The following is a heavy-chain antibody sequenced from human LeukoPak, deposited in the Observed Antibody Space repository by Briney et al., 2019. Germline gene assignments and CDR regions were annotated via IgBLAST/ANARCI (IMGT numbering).Heavy chain of an antibody. CDR1: GFTFSNAW. CDR2: IKSKTDGGTT. D-gene: IGHD1-26*01. V-gene: IGHV3-15*01. J-gene: IGHJ3*02. CDR3: TTDSGSYYDAFDI. Sequence: GGSLRLSCAASGFTFSNAWMSWVRQAPGKGLERVGRIKSKTDGGTTDYAAPVKGRFTISRDDSKNTLYLQMNSLKTEDTAVYYCTTDSGSYYDAFDIWGQGTMVTVSS.